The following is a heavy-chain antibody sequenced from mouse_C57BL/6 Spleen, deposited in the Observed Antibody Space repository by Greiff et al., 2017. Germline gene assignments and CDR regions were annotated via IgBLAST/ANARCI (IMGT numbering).Heavy chain of an antibody. CDR1: GYTFTSYW. Sequence: QVHVKQSGAELAKPGASVKLSCKASGYTFTSYWMHWVKQRPGQGLEWIGYINPSSGYTKYNQKFKDKATLTADKSSSTAYIQLSSLTYEDSAVYYCARSGDYDVEVFAYWGQGTLVTVSA. CDR2: INPSSGYT. J-gene: IGHJ3*01. V-gene: IGHV1-7*01. D-gene: IGHD2-4*01. CDR3: ARSGDYDVEVFAY.